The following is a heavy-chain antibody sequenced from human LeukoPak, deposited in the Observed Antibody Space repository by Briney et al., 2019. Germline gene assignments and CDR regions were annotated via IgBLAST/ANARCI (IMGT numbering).Heavy chain of an antibody. CDR1: GYTFTSYD. J-gene: IGHJ4*02. Sequence: GASVKVSCKASGYTFTSYDINWVRQATGQGPEWMGWMNPNSGNTGYAEKFQGRVTRTRNTSISTAYMELSRLTYEDTAVYYCARAEASRSSGKILGYWGQGTLVTVSS. V-gene: IGHV1-8*01. D-gene: IGHD1-26*01. CDR2: MNPNSGNT. CDR3: ARAEASRSSGKILGY.